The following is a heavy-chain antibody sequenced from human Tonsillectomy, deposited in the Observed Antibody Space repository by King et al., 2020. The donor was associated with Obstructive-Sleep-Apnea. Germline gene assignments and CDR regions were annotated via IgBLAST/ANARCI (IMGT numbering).Heavy chain of an antibody. Sequence: VQLVQSGGGLVQPGGSLRLSCAASGFTFSSYWMQWVRQAPGTGLVWVSRINSDGSSTTYADSVEGRFTISRDNAKNTPFLQMNSLRAEDTAVHYCARVAFSSPHFYYCGMDVWGQGTTVTVSS. V-gene: IGHV3-74*03. J-gene: IGHJ6*02. CDR3: ARVAFSSPHFYYCGMDV. CDR2: INSDGSST. D-gene: IGHD3-3*02. CDR1: GFTFSSYW.